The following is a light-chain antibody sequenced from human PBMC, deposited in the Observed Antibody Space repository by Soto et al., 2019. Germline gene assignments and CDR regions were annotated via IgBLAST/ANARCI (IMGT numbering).Light chain of an antibody. Sequence: ETVMTQSPGTLSVSPGESATLSCGTSQSVSSNLAWYQQKPGQAPRLLIYGASTRATGIPARFSGSGSGTEFTLTISYLRPEDSAVSFCQQYHDWVTFGGGTRVEI. CDR3: QQYHDWVT. J-gene: IGKJ4*01. CDR1: QSVSSN. V-gene: IGKV3D-15*01. CDR2: GAS.